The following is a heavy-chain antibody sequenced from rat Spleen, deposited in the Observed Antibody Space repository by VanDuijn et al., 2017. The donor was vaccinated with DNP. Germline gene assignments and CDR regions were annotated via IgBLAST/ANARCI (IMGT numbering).Heavy chain of an antibody. CDR2: IWKHGAT. Sequence: QVQLKESGPGLVQPSQTLSLVCTVSGFSLPNYHVHWVRQPSGKGLEWMGVIWKHGATRYNSALKSRLSFSKATSKSQVFLKMNSPQTEDTAIYFCTRGSMMGIRGFAYWGQGTLVTVSS. J-gene: IGHJ3*01. V-gene: IGHV2-41*01. D-gene: IGHD1-12*03. CDR1: GFSLPNYH. CDR3: TRGSMMGIRGFAY.